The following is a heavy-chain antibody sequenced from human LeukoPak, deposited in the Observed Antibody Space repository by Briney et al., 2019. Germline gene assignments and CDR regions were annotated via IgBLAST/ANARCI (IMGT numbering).Heavy chain of an antibody. CDR3: ARGYGYSGYTPD. D-gene: IGHD5-12*01. J-gene: IGHJ4*02. CDR2: INHSGST. Sequence: SETLSLTCAVYGGSFSGYYWSWIRQPPGKGLEWIGEINHSGSTNYNPSLKSRVTISVDTSKNQFSLKLSSVTAADTAVYYCARGYGYSGYTPDWGQGTLVTVSS. V-gene: IGHV4-34*01. CDR1: GGSFSGYY.